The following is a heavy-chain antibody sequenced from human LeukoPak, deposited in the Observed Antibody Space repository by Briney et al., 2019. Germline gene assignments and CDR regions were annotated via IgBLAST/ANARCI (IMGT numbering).Heavy chain of an antibody. J-gene: IGHJ6*04. D-gene: IGHD2-2*01. V-gene: IGHV1-69*06. CDR3: ARDPPPYDIVVVPAAPPDYYYYGMDV. Sequence: ASVKVSCKASGGTFSSYAIIWVRQAPGQGREWMGGIIPIFGTANYAQKFQGRVTNTADKSTSTAYMELSSLRSEDTAVYYCARDPPPYDIVVVPAAPPDYYYYGMDVWGKGTTVTVSS. CDR1: GGTFSSYA. CDR2: IIPIFGTA.